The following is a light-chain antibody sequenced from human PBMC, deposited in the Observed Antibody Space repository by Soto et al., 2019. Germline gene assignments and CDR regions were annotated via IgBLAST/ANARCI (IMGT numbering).Light chain of an antibody. CDR2: KAS. CDR1: ESLVYRDGVSY. CDR3: MQGTLWPLT. V-gene: IGKV2-30*01. J-gene: IGKJ4*01. Sequence: DVVMTQSPLSLAVTLGQSASISCRSSESLVYRDGVSYLNWFHQRPGQSPRRLIYKASNRASGGPDTVSGSGSGTDFTLRISRVEAEDVGVYYCMQGTLWPLTFGGGTKVEI.